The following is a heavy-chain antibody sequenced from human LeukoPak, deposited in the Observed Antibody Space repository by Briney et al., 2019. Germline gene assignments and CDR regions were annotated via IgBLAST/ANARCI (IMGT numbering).Heavy chain of an antibody. CDR2: IYPGDSDT. J-gene: IGHJ5*01. Sequence: GESLKISCKGSGYYFPNYWIGWVRQMPVKGLEWMGSIYPGDSDTKYSPSFQGQVTISVDKSTNTAYLQWKSLKASDTAMYYCARGDVVRGISWFDSWGQGALVTVSS. D-gene: IGHD2-21*02. CDR3: ARGDVVRGISWFDS. CDR1: GYYFPNYW. V-gene: IGHV5-51*01.